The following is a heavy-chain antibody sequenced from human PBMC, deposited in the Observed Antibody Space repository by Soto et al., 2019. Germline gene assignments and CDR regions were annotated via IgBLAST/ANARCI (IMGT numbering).Heavy chain of an antibody. CDR3: ARDKARLQLGGNYFYMLDV. CDR1: GGTFKNSA. CDR2: IMPIFRTP. J-gene: IGHJ6*02. Sequence: QVQLEQSGAEVKKPGSSVKVSCKASGGTFKNSAISWVRQAPGQGLEWMGGIMPIFRTPDYSQKFQGRVTITADESTSTVYMTLSGLRSDDTAIYYCARDKARLQLGGNYFYMLDVWGPGTTVTVSS. D-gene: IGHD1-26*01. V-gene: IGHV1-69*12.